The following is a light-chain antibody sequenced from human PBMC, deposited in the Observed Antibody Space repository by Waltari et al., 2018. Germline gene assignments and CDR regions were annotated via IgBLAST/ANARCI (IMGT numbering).Light chain of an antibody. Sequence: QAVVTQEPSLPVSPGGTLTLTCCSSTGAVPSGHYPYLFQQKPGQAPRTLISDASNKYSWTPARFSGSLLGGKAALTLSGAQPEDEAEYYCLLFYSSGGVFGGGTKLTVL. CDR1: TGAVPSGHY. J-gene: IGLJ3*02. V-gene: IGLV7-46*01. CDR3: LLFYSSGGV. CDR2: DAS.